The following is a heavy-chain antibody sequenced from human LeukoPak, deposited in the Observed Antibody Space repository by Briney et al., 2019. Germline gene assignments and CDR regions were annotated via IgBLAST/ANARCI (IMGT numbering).Heavy chain of an antibody. V-gene: IGHV4-59*01. CDR3: ARATQADAFDI. J-gene: IGHJ3*02. CDR2: IYYSGST. CDR1: GGSISSYY. Sequence: PSETLSLTCTVSGGSISSYYWSWIRQPPGKGLEWIGYIYYSGSTNYNPSLKSRVTISVDTSKNRFSLKLSSVTAADTAVYYCARATQADAFDIWGQGTMVTVSS.